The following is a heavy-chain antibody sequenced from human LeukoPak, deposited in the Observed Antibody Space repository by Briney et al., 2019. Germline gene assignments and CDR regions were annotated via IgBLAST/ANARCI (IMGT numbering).Heavy chain of an antibody. CDR1: GYTFTGYY. V-gene: IGHV1-2*02. Sequence: ASVKVSCTASGYTFTGYYMHWVRQAPGQGLEWMGWINPNSGGTNYAQKFQGRVTMTRDTSISTAYMELSRLRSDDTAVYYCAREGQDFGWLLNWFDPWGQGTLVTVSS. J-gene: IGHJ5*02. CDR3: AREGQDFGWLLNWFDP. CDR2: INPNSGGT. D-gene: IGHD3-9*01.